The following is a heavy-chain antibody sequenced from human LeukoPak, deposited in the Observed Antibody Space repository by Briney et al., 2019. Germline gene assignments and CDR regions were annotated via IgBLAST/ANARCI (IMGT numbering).Heavy chain of an antibody. V-gene: IGHV3-53*01. Sequence: GGSLRLSCAASGFTVSINYMTWVRHAPGKGLECVSIIYSGGRTYYADSVKGRFTISRDSSKNTLYLQMNSLRAEDTAVYFCARDQLGGSCGSTSCYTSFSNWGQGTLVTVSS. CDR2: IYSGGRT. J-gene: IGHJ4*02. CDR3: ARDQLGGSCGSTSCYTSFSN. D-gene: IGHD2-2*02. CDR1: GFTVSINY.